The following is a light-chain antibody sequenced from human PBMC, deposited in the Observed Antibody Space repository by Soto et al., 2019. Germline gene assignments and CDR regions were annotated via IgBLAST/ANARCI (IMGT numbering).Light chain of an antibody. CDR3: QQYSTYTPRT. CDR1: QSVSSY. V-gene: IGKV3-20*01. J-gene: IGKJ1*01. Sequence: DIVLTQSPGTLSLSPGERATLSCRASQSVSSYLAWYQQKPGQAPRLLIYGASSRATGIPDRFSGSGSGTDVTLTISSLQPDDFATYYCQQYSTYTPRTFGQGTKVDI. CDR2: GAS.